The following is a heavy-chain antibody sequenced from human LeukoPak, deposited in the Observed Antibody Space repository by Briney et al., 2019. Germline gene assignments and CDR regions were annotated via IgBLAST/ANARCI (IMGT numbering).Heavy chain of an antibody. CDR1: GYSFTSYW. D-gene: IGHD4-11*01. Sequence: GESLNISCKGSGYSFTSYWIGWVRQMPGKGLEWIGIIYPGDSDTGYSPSFQGQVTISADKSISTAYLQWSSLKASDTAMYYCARRGDSNNNWFDPWGQGTLVTVSS. V-gene: IGHV5-51*01. CDR3: ARRGDSNNNWFDP. J-gene: IGHJ5*02. CDR2: IYPGDSDT.